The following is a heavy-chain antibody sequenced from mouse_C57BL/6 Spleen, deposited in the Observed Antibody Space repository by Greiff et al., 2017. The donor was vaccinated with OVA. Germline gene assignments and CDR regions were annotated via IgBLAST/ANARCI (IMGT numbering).Heavy chain of an antibody. D-gene: IGHD2-1*01. CDR1: GYTFTSYW. Sequence: QVQLQQPGAELVMPGASVKLSCKASGYTFTSYWMHWVKQRPGQGLEWIGEIDPSDSYTNYNQKFKGKSTLTVDKSSSTAYMQLSSLTSEDFAVYYCARKRGNSYYFDYWGQGTTLTVSS. J-gene: IGHJ2*01. CDR3: ARKRGNSYYFDY. CDR2: IDPSDSYT. V-gene: IGHV1-69*01.